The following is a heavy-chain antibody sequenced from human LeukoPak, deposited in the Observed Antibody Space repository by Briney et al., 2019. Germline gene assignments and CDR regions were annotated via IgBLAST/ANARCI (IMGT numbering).Heavy chain of an antibody. Sequence: GGSLRLSCEASGDTFSGHSVIWVRQAPGKGLEWISYIGYGGSPIHFADSVKGRFGISRDDAKNPLYLYINTLRAEDTAIYYCAREYDSRARFDSWGQGILVTVSS. CDR3: AREYDSRARFDS. J-gene: IGHJ4*02. CDR1: GDTFSGHS. CDR2: IGYGGSPI. V-gene: IGHV3-48*01. D-gene: IGHD4-11*01.